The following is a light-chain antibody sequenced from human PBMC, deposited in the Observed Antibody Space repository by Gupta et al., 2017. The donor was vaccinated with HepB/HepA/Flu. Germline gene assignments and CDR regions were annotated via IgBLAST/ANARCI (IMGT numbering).Light chain of an antibody. CDR3: SSFTYTMTLVG. J-gene: IGLJ2*01. V-gene: IGLV2-14*01. CDR1: SSDVGDYKS. CDR2: NVS. Sequence: QSALTQPASVSGSPGQSITISCTATSSDVGDYKSVSWYQQHPGKAPKLLSSNVSNRPSGVSNRFSGSKSGNTASLTISGLQAEDEADYDGSSFTYTMTLVGCGGGTKVT.